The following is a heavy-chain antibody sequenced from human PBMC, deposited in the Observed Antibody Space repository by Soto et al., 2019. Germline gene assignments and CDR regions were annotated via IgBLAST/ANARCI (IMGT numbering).Heavy chain of an antibody. CDR1: GYTSTSYG. CDR3: ATARIQYSSGWFGDS. V-gene: IGHV1-3*01. J-gene: IGHJ4*02. CDR2: INAGNGNT. Sequence: ASVKVSCTTSGYTSTSYGVHWVRQAPGQRLEWMGWINAGNGNTKSSQRFQDRVTITRDTSASTAYMELSSLRSEDTAIYYCATARIQYSSGWFGDSWGQGTLVTVSS. D-gene: IGHD6-19*01.